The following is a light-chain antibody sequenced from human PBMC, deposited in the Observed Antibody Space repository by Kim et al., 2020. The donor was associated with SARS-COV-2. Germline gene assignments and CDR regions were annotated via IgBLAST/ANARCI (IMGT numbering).Light chain of an antibody. Sequence: AAVGDVVTYTCPASEDIRKNLNVYEQKPGKAPKLLICDASNLEEGIPSRFSGSGSGTDFTFTITSLKPEDIATYYCQQYDNLELTFGGGTKLDIK. V-gene: IGKV1-33*01. CDR3: QQYDNLELT. CDR2: DAS. CDR1: EDIRKN. J-gene: IGKJ4*01.